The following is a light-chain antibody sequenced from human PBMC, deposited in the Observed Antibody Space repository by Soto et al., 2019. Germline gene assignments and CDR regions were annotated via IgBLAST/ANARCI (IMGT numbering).Light chain of an antibody. CDR2: EVS. V-gene: IGLV2-14*01. CDR3: SPYTSTDTYV. Sequence: QSVVTQPASVSGSPGQSITISCTGTASDVGGYNFVSWYQQHPANAPKLMIYEVSHRPPWVSYRFSGSKSANTAFLTISGLQAEDEADYYCSPYTSTDTYVFGAGTKVTV. J-gene: IGLJ1*01. CDR1: ASDVGGYNF.